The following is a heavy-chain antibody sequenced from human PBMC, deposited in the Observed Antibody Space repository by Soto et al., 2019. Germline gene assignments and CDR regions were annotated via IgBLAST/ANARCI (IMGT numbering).Heavy chain of an antibody. Sequence: ETLSLTCTVSGGSISGYYWSWIRQPPGKGLEWIGYMYNTGSTVYNPSFKSRVTISVDTSKNQFSLKLNSVTAADTAVYYCARDLWGYCGTDCYPLDVWGQGTTVTVS. J-gene: IGHJ6*02. CDR3: ARDLWGYCGTDCYPLDV. D-gene: IGHD2-21*02. CDR2: MYNTGST. CDR1: GGSISGYY. V-gene: IGHV4-59*01.